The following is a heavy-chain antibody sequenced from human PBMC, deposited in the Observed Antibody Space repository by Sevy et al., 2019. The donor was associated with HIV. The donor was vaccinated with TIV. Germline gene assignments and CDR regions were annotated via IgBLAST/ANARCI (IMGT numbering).Heavy chain of an antibody. J-gene: IGHJ6*02. CDR1: GFIFSNYW. D-gene: IGHD2-2*01. CDR2: IKQDGSEK. CDR3: VRAGGDTVVVTTAIGILVMDV. V-gene: IGHV3-7*01. Sequence: GGSLRLSCSASGFIFSNYWMSWVRQAPGKGLEWVANIKQDGSEKYYVDSVKGGFTISRDNAKNSLYLQMNSLRAEDTAVYYCVRAGGDTVVVTTAIGILVMDVWGQGTTVTVSS.